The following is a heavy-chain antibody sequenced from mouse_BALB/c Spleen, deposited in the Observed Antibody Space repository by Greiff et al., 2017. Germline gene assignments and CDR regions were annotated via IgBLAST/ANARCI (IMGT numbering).Heavy chain of an antibody. CDR2: ISSGSSTI. V-gene: IGHV5-17*02. J-gene: IGHJ3*01. CDR3: ARCIGTRAWFAY. CDR1: GFTFSSFG. Sequence: EVMLVESGGGLVQPGGSRKLSCAASGFTFSSFGMHWVRQAPEKGLEWVAYISSGSSTIYYADTVKGRFTISRDNPKNTLFLQMTSLRSEDTAMYYCARCIGTRAWFAYWGQGTLVTVSA. D-gene: IGHD4-1*01.